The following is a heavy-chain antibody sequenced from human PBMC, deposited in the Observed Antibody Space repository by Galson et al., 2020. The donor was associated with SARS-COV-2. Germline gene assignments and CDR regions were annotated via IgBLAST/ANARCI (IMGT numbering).Heavy chain of an antibody. CDR3: ARQFYYDSPDAFDI. CDR2: IYWSDDK. CDR1: GFSLRSSGAG. J-gene: IGHJ3*02. Sequence: SGPTLVKPTQPLTLTCTFSGFSLRSSGAGVGWNRQPPGKALEWPAPIYWSDDKRYRPSLKSRLTITKDTSKNQVVLTMTNMDPVDTATYYCARQFYYDSPDAFDIWGQGTMVTVSA. D-gene: IGHD3-22*01. V-gene: IGHV2-5*01.